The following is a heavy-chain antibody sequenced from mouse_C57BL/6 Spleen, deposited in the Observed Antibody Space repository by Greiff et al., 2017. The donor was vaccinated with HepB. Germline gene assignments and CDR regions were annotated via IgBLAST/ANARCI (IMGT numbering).Heavy chain of an antibody. V-gene: IGHV1-80*01. J-gene: IGHJ4*01. Sequence: VQLQQSGAELVKPGASVKISCKASGYAFSSYWMNWVKQRPGKGLEWIGQIYPGDGETNYNGKFKGKATLTADKSSSTAYMQLSSLTSEDSAVYFCATKGDPYAMDYWGQGTSVTVSS. CDR1: GYAFSSYW. CDR2: IYPGDGET. CDR3: ATKGDPYAMDY.